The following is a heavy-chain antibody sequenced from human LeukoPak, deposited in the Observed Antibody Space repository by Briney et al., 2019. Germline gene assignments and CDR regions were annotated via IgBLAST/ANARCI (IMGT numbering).Heavy chain of an antibody. CDR1: GGTFSSYA. CDR3: ARESFGNCGGDCYSEYYFDY. V-gene: IGHV1-69*04. D-gene: IGHD2-21*02. J-gene: IGHJ4*02. Sequence: SVKVSCKASGGTFSSYAISWVRQAPGQGPEWMGRIIPILGIANYAQKFQGRVTITADKSTSTAYMELSSLRSEDTAVYYCARESFGNCGGDCYSEYYFDYWGQGTLVTVSS. CDR2: IIPILGIA.